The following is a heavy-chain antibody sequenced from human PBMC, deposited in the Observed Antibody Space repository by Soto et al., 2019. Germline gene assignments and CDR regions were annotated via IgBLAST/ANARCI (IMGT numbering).Heavy chain of an antibody. V-gene: IGHV1-18*04. Sequence: GASVKVSCKASGYTFTSYGISWVRQAPGQGLEWMGWISAYNGNTNYAQKLQGRVTMTTDTSTSTAYMELRSLRSDDTAVYYCARDGVLGSGTQPQRTHYYYSYGRDVGGQGTTATVS. J-gene: IGHJ6*02. CDR1: GYTFTSYG. D-gene: IGHD1-26*01. CDR2: ISAYNGNT. CDR3: ARDGVLGSGTQPQRTHYYYSYGRDV.